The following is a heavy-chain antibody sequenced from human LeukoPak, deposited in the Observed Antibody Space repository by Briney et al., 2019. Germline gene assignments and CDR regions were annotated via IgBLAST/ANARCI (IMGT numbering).Heavy chain of an antibody. Sequence: ASVKVSCKASGGTFSSYAISWVRQAPGQGLEWMGGIIPIFGTANYVQKFQGRVTITADESTSTAYMELSSLRSEDTAVYYCARDPTRANYYDSSGYNDYWGQGTLVTVSS. J-gene: IGHJ4*02. CDR3: ARDPTRANYYDSSGYNDY. CDR2: IIPIFGTA. CDR1: GGTFSSYA. D-gene: IGHD3-22*01. V-gene: IGHV1-69*13.